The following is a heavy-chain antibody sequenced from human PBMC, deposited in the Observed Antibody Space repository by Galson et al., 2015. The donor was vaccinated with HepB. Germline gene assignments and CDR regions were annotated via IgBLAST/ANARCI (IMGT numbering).Heavy chain of an antibody. CDR2: IFYSGST. CDR1: GGSISSGDHN. D-gene: IGHD3-10*01. CDR3: ARVSSFYGSELDY. J-gene: IGHJ4*02. V-gene: IGHV4-30-4*01. Sequence: TLSLTCTVSGGSISSGDHNWSWIRQPPGKGLEWIGTIFYSGSTSYNPSLKSRVTISVDTSKNQLSLKLNSVTAADTAVYYCARVSSFYGSELDYWGQGTLVTVSS.